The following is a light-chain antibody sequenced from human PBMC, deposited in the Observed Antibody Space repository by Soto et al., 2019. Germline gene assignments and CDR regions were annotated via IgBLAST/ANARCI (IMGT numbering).Light chain of an antibody. CDR1: NSDVGAYNY. CDR3: CSYAGDYTWV. V-gene: IGLV2-11*01. J-gene: IGLJ3*02. Sequence: QSVLTQPPSVSGSPGQSVTTSCTGTNSDVGAYNYVSWYQQHPGKAPKLVLHDVTRRPSGVPDRFSGSKSGNTASLTISGLQAEDEADYYCCSYAGDYTWVFGGGTKVTVL. CDR2: DVT.